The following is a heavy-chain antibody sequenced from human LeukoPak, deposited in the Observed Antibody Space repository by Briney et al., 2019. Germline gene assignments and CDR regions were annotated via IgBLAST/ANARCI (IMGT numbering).Heavy chain of an antibody. D-gene: IGHD5-18*01. CDR3: ASSVIQLWTPFDY. J-gene: IGHJ4*02. V-gene: IGHV4-34*01. Sequence: SETLSLTCAVYGGSFSGYYWSWIRQPPGKGLEWIGEINHSGSTNYNPSLKSRVTISVDTPKNQFSLKLSSVTAADTVVYHCASSVIQLWTPFDYWGQGTLVTVSS. CDR2: INHSGST. CDR1: GGSFSGYY.